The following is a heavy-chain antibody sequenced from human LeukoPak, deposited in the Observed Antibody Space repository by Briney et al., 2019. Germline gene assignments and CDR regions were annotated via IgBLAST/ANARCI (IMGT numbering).Heavy chain of an antibody. D-gene: IGHD3-10*01. J-gene: IGHJ6*03. CDR3: ARGALWFGELDYYYYYYMDV. Sequence: ASVKVSCKASGYTFTGYYMHWVRQAPGQGLEWMGWINPNSGGTNYAQKFQGRVPMTRDTSISTAYMELSRLRSDDTAVYYCARGALWFGELDYYYYYYMDVWGKGTTVTVSS. CDR1: GYTFTGYY. V-gene: IGHV1-2*02. CDR2: INPNSGGT.